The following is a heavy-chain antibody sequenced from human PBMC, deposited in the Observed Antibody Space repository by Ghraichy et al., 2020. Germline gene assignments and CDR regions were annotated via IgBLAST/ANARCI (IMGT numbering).Heavy chain of an antibody. J-gene: IGHJ6*02. CDR1: GFTFSSYG. CDR2: IWYDGSNK. V-gene: IGHV3-33*01. D-gene: IGHD3-22*01. CDR3: AREYYYDSSGYRYDYYYYYGMDV. Sequence: GGSLRLSCAASGFTFSSYGMHWVRQAPGKGLEWVAVIWYDGSNKYYADSVKGRFTISRDNSKNTLYLQMNSLRAEDTAVYYCAREYYYDSSGYRYDYYYYYGMDVWGQGTTVTVSS.